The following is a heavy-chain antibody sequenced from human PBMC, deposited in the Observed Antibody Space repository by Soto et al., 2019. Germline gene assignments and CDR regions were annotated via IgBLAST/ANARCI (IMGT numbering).Heavy chain of an antibody. V-gene: IGHV3-23*01. D-gene: IGHD4-17*01. J-gene: IGHJ3*01. CDR3: AHPRGYGVFDAYDF. Sequence: GGSLRLSCAASGFTFSTYAMIWVRQAPGKGLEWVSAISGSGSDTYHAESVKGRFTISRDNSISMLYLQMNSLRTEDTAVYYCAHPRGYGVFDAYDFWGQGAMVTVSS. CDR1: GFTFSTYA. CDR2: ISGSGSDT.